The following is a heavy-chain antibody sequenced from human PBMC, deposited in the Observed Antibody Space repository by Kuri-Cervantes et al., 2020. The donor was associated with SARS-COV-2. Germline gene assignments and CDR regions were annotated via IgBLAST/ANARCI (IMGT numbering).Heavy chain of an antibody. D-gene: IGHD3-3*01. CDR1: GFTFSSYA. Sequence: GESLKISCAASGFTFSSYAMHWVRQAPGKGLEWVAVISYDGSNKYYADSVKGRFTISRDNSKNTLYLQMNSLRAEDTAVYYCASARFLEWLSLGVMDVWGKGTTVTVSS. J-gene: IGHJ6*03. V-gene: IGHV3-30-3*01. CDR3: ASARFLEWLSLGVMDV. CDR2: ISYDGSNK.